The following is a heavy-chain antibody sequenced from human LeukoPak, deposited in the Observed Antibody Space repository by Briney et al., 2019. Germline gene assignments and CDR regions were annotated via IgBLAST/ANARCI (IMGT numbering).Heavy chain of an antibody. CDR3: ARDGGGNSRPFDY. CDR2: IYYSGSN. V-gene: IGHV4-59*01. Sequence: PAETLSLTCTVSGGSLSSYYWSWIRQPPGKGLEWIGNIYYSGSNNYNPSLKSRVAISVDTYKNQFSLKVSSVTAADTAVYYCARDGGGNSRPFDYWGQGTPVPVSS. D-gene: IGHD4-23*01. J-gene: IGHJ4*02. CDR1: GGSLSSYY.